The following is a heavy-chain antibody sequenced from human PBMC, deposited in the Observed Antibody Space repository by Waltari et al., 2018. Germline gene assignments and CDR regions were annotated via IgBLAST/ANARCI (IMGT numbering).Heavy chain of an antibody. CDR1: EYTFPDYA. CDR2: INTNTGKP. Sequence: QVQLVQSGSDFQKPGASVKVSCKASEYTFPDYAMTWVRQAPGQGPEWMGWINTNTGKPTYAQGFTGRFVFSLDTSVTTAYLQINTLKAEDTAVYYCARLRASLTGFGPYGMDVWGQGTTVTVSS. V-gene: IGHV7-4-1*02. J-gene: IGHJ6*01. D-gene: IGHD3-9*01. CDR3: ARLRASLTGFGPYGMDV.